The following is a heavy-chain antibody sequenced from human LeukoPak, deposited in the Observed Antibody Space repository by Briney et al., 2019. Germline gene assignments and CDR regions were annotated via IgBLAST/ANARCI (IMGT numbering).Heavy chain of an antibody. V-gene: IGHV3-21*01. CDR1: GFTFSNSA. Sequence: EGSLRLSCAASGFTFSNSAMNWVRQAPWKGLEWVSSINNVGSHIYYADSVKGRFTISRDNAKNSLYLQMNSLRAEDTAVYYCAREEGLDYWGQGTLVTVSS. J-gene: IGHJ4*02. CDR2: INNVGSHI. CDR3: AREEGLDY.